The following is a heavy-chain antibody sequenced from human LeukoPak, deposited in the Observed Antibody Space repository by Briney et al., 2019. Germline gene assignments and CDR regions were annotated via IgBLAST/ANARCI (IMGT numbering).Heavy chain of an antibody. CDR1: GYIFTSYA. V-gene: IGHV1-3*03. D-gene: IGHD5-18*01. CDR2: INAGNGNT. Sequence: GASVKVSCKASGYIFTSYAMHWVRQAPGQRLEWMGWINAGNGNTKYSQEFQGRVTITRDTSASTAYMELSSLRSEDMAVYYCARAGDTAMVMSLWGQGTLVTVSS. J-gene: IGHJ4*02. CDR3: ARAGDTAMVMSL.